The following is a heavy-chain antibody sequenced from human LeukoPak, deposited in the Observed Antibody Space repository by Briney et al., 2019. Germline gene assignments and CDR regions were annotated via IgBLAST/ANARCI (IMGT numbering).Heavy chain of an antibody. CDR2: SNSDGSST. CDR3: AREAPHGSGVGEMDY. Sequence: EGSLRLSCAASGFTFSRHWMHWVRQAPGKGLVWVSRSNSDGSSTNYADSVKGRFTISRDNTKNSLYLQMNSLRAEDTAVYYCAREAPHGSGVGEMDYWGQGTLVTVSS. J-gene: IGHJ4*02. V-gene: IGHV3-74*01. CDR1: GFTFSRHW. D-gene: IGHD3-10*01.